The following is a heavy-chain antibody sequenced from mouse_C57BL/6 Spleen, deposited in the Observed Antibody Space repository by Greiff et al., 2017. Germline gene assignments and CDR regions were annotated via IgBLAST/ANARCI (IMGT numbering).Heavy chain of an antibody. Sequence: EVQVVESGGGLVQPGGSLSLSCAASGFTFTDYYMSWVRQPPGKALEWLGFIRNKANGSTTEYSASVKGRFTISRDNSQSILNLQMNALRAEDGATYDCSRDKRMVTTNYAMDYWGQGTSVTVSS. V-gene: IGHV7-3*01. CDR2: IRNKANGSTT. D-gene: IGHD2-2*01. CDR3: SRDKRMVTTNYAMDY. J-gene: IGHJ4*01. CDR1: GFTFTDYY.